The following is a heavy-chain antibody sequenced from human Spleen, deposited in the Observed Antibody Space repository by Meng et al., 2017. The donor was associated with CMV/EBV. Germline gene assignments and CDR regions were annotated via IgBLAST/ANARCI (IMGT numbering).Heavy chain of an antibody. Sequence: GESLKISCIASGFTFSNYAMSWVRQAPEKGLEWVSAISGSGVSIYYADSVKGRFTISRDISKNTLYLQMNSLRPEDTAVYYCARDSEPGTTGTTYQNYWGQGTLVTVSS. CDR3: ARDSEPGTTGTTYQNY. CDR2: ISGSGVSI. D-gene: IGHD1-1*01. V-gene: IGHV3-23*01. CDR1: GFTFSNYA. J-gene: IGHJ4*02.